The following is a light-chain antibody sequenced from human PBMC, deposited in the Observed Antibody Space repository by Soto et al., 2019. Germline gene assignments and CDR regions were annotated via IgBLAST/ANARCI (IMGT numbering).Light chain of an antibody. Sequence: IVMTQSPVTLSLAPGERATLSCRASQSVSSKLAWYQHKPGQAPRLLIYGASSRATGIPDRFSGSGSGTDFTLTISRLEPEDFAVYYCQQYGSSPPLTFGGGTKVDIK. CDR2: GAS. CDR1: QSVSSK. J-gene: IGKJ4*01. CDR3: QQYGSSPPLT. V-gene: IGKV3-20*01.